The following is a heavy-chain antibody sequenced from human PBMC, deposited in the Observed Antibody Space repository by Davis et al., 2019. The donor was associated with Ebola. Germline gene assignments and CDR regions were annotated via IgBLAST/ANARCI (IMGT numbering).Heavy chain of an antibody. V-gene: IGHV4-38-2*02. J-gene: IGHJ4*02. CDR3: ARVGATTGIDY. CDR2: IYHSGST. D-gene: IGHD1-26*01. CDR1: GYSISSGAY. Sequence: MPSEPLSLTCTLLGYSISSGAYWGWIRQPPGKGLEWLWSIYHSGSTYYNPSLKSRVTISVDTSKNQFSLKLSSVTAADTAVYYCARVGATTGIDYWGQGTRVTGSS.